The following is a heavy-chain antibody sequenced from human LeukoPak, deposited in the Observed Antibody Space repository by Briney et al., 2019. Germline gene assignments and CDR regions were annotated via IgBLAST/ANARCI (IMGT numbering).Heavy chain of an antibody. CDR3: AREGITTAPQTPNWFDP. J-gene: IGHJ5*02. V-gene: IGHV4-34*01. Sequence: SETLSLTCAVYGGSFSGYYWSWIRQPPGKGLEWIGEINHSGSTNYNPSLKSRVTISVDTSKNQFSLKLSSVTAADTAVYYCAREGITTAPQTPNWFDPWGQGTLVTVSS. CDR1: GGSFSGYY. D-gene: IGHD3-10*01. CDR2: INHSGST.